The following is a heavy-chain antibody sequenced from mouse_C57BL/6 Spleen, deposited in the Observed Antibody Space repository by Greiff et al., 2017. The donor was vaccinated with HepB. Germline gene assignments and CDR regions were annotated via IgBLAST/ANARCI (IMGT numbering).Heavy chain of an antibody. Sequence: EVQLQQSGPELVKPGASVKIPCKASGYTFTDYNMAWVKQSHGKSLEWIGDINPNNGGTIYNQKFKGKATLTVDKSSSTAYMELRSLTSEDTAVYYCARRYYYGSSEDYFDYWGQGTTLTVSS. J-gene: IGHJ2*01. V-gene: IGHV1-18*01. CDR1: GYTFTDYN. CDR3: ARRYYYGSSEDYFDY. D-gene: IGHD1-1*01. CDR2: INPNNGGT.